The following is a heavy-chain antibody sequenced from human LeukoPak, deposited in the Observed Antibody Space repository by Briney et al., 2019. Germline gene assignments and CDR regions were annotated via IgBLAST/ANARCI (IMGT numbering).Heavy chain of an antibody. Sequence: PSETLSLTCAVYGGSFSGYYWSWIRQPPGKGLEWIGEINHSGSTNYNPSLKSRVTISVDTSKNQFSLKLSSVTAADTAVYYCARALRLLRYFDYWGQGTLVTVSS. CDR3: ARALRLLRYFDY. V-gene: IGHV4-34*01. CDR1: GGSFSGYY. CDR2: INHSGST. D-gene: IGHD2-15*01. J-gene: IGHJ4*02.